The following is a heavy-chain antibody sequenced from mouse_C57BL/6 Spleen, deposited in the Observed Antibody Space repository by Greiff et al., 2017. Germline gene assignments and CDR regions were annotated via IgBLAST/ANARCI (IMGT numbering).Heavy chain of an antibody. Sequence: EVKLVESGGGLVKPGGSLKLSCAASGFTFSSYAMSWVRQTPEQRLEWVAIISDGGSYTYYPDNVKGRFTISRDNAKNNLYLQMSHLKYEDTAMYYCAREEIYYYDSSPWYFDVWGKGTTVTVSS. CDR1: GFTFSSYA. J-gene: IGHJ1*03. D-gene: IGHD1-1*01. CDR3: AREEIYYYDSSPWYFDV. CDR2: ISDGGSYT. V-gene: IGHV5-4*01.